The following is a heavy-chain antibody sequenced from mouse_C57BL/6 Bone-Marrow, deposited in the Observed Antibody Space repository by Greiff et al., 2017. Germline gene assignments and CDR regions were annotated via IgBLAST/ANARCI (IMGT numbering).Heavy chain of an antibody. CDR2: ISDGGSYT. D-gene: IGHD1-1*02. Sequence: EVKLEESGGGLVKPGGSLKLSCAASGFTFSSYAMSWVRQTPEKRLEWVAPISDGGSYTYYPDNVKGRFTNSIDNAKNNLYLQMSHLKSEDTAMYYCTRGGYFDYWGQGTTLTVSS. J-gene: IGHJ2*01. CDR1: GFTFSSYA. V-gene: IGHV5-4*03. CDR3: TRGGYFDY.